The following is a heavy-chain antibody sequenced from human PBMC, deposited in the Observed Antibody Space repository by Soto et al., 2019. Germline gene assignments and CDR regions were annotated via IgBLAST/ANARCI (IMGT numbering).Heavy chain of an antibody. CDR1: GDSLSSGDYY. CDR3: ARGTRIASAGYYFDF. CDR2: ITYSGFT. J-gene: IGHJ4*02. V-gene: IGHV4-30-4*01. Sequence: SETLSLTCTVSGDSLSSGDYYWSWIRQPPGKGLEWIGYITYSGFTYNNPSLKSRLSISVDTSKNQFSLRLSSVTAADTAMFYCARGTRIASAGYYFDFWGPGTLVTVTS. D-gene: IGHD6-25*01.